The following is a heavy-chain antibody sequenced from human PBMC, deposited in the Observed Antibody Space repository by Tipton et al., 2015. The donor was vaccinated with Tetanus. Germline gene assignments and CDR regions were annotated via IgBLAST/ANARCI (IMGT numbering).Heavy chain of an antibody. J-gene: IGHJ3*02. CDR3: ASSLDTAMVDDAFDI. Sequence: TLSLTCAVYGGSFSGYYWSWVRQSPGKGLEWIGSINYSGSTYYNPSLKSRFTISVDTSKNQFSLKLSSVTAADTAVYYCASSLDTAMVDDAFDIWGQGTMVTVSS. V-gene: IGHV4-34*01. CDR1: GGSFSGYY. CDR2: INYSGST. D-gene: IGHD5-18*01.